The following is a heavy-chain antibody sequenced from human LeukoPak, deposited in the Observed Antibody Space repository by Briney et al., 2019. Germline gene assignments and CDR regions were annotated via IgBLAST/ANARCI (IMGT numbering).Heavy chain of an antibody. V-gene: IGHV4-39*07. J-gene: IGHJ4*02. Sequence: SETLSLTCTVSGGSISTSNYYWGWIRQPPGKGLEWIGNIFYSGSTYYSPSLKSRVTISLDTSRNQFSLKLSSVTAADTAVYYCARDGLAVAGKGHFDYWGQGTLVTVSS. CDR1: GGSISTSNYY. D-gene: IGHD6-19*01. CDR2: IFYSGST. CDR3: ARDGLAVAGKGHFDY.